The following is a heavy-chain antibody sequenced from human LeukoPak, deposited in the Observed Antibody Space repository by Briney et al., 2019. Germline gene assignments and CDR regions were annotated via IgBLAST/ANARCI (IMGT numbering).Heavy chain of an antibody. CDR2: IYTSGST. D-gene: IGHD3-10*01. CDR1: GGSISTYY. CDR3: ARDQGYGSRSYRDYYYYYYMDV. Sequence: SETLSLTCTVSGGSISTYYGIWIRQPAGKGLEWIGRIYTSGSTNYNPSLKSRVTMSVDTSKNQFSLKVSSVTAADTAVYYCARDQGYGSRSYRDYYYYYYMDVWGKGTTVTVSS. J-gene: IGHJ6*03. V-gene: IGHV4-4*07.